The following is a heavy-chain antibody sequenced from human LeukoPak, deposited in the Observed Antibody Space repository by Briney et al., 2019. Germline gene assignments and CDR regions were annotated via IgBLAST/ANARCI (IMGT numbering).Heavy chain of an antibody. V-gene: IGHV6-1*01. CDR3: ARDGMAVAVGYFDL. CDR2: TYYRSKRYN. D-gene: IGHD6-19*01. J-gene: IGHJ2*01. CDR1: GDSVSSNSAT. Sequence: SQTLSLTCAISGDSVSSNSATWNWIRQSPSRGLEWLGRTYYRSKRYNDYAASLKSRITNKPDTSKNQFSLQLNSVTPEDTAVYYCARDGMAVAVGYFDLWGRGTLVTVSS.